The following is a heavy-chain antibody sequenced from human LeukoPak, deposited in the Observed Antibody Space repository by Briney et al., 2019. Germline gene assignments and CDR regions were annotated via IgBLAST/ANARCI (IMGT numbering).Heavy chain of an antibody. D-gene: IGHD3-9*01. Sequence: SETLSLNCTVSGGSISSYYWNWIRQPPGKGLEWIGYMYYSGSTNYNPSLKSRVTISVDTSKNRFSLKLSSVTAADTAVYYCARGRSDWFLDYWGQGTLVTVSS. CDR2: MYYSGST. CDR1: GGSISSYY. V-gene: IGHV4-59*01. CDR3: ARGRSDWFLDY. J-gene: IGHJ4*02.